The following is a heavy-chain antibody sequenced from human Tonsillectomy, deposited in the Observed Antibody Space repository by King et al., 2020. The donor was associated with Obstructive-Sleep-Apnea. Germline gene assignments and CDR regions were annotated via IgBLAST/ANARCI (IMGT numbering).Heavy chain of an antibody. CDR1: GYTFTGYY. J-gene: IGHJ4*02. CDR2: INPKSGDT. Sequence: VQLVQSGAEVKKPGASVKVSCKASGYTFTGYYIHWVRQAPGQGFEWMGWINPKSGDTNYAQKFQGWVTMIRDTSISTAYMEVSRLRSDDTAVYYCARDISSGYDYWGQGTLVTVSS. D-gene: IGHD3-22*01. CDR3: ARDISSGYDY. V-gene: IGHV1-2*04.